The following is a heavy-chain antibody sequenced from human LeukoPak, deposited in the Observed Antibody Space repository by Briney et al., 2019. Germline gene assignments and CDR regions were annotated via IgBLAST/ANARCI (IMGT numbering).Heavy chain of an antibody. CDR1: AFTFSNAW. CDR3: AKKRVITTPDAIDWYFDL. J-gene: IGHJ2*01. V-gene: IGHV3-23*05. D-gene: IGHD3-10*01. CDR2: IYESGDRP. Sequence: GSLRLSCGASAFTFSNAWMSWVRQVPGKGLEWASTIYESGDRPAYADSVKGRFTISRDNSENTLFLQMNSLGAEDTAVYYCAKKRVITTPDAIDWYFDLWGRGSLVTVSS.